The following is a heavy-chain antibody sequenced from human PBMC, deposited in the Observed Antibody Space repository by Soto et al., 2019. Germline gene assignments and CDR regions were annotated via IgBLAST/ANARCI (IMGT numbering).Heavy chain of an antibody. Sequence: QVQLQESGPGLVKPSQTLSLTCTVSGDSISTADYYWNWIRQPPGKGLEWIGYIYYSANTYYIPSLKSRVTISVDTSKNQISLKLNSVTAADTAVYYCARGIYSTSSFFDSWGQGTLVTVSS. CDR3: ARGIYSTSSFFDS. CDR1: GDSISTADYY. D-gene: IGHD6-6*01. J-gene: IGHJ4*02. CDR2: IYYSANT. V-gene: IGHV4-30-4*01.